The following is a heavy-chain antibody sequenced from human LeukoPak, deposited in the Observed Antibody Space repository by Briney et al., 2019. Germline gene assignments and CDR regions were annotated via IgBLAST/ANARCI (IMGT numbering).Heavy chain of an antibody. CDR3: ARDLAAAGIDY. J-gene: IGHJ4*02. Sequence: SETLPLTCTVSGGSISSYYWSWIRQPPGKGLEWIGYIYYSGSTNYNPSLKSRVTISVDTSKNQFSLKLSSVTAADTAVYYCARDLAAAGIDYWGQGTLVTVSS. V-gene: IGHV4-59*01. CDR1: GGSISSYY. D-gene: IGHD6-13*01. CDR2: IYYSGST.